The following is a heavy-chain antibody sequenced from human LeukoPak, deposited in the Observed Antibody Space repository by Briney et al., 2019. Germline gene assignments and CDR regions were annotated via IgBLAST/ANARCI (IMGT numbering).Heavy chain of an antibody. CDR1: GFNFSDYA. D-gene: IGHD2-15*01. CDR2: IWQDGGQK. V-gene: IGHV3-30*04. J-gene: IGHJ4*02. CDR3: ARDGGYCSGGSCYSYFDY. Sequence: GGSLSLACEASGFNFSDYAMHWVRRSPGTGLEWVAVIWQDGGQKHYAESVKGRFTISRDNSKNTLYLQMNSLRAEDTAVYYCARDGGYCSGGSCYSYFDYWGQGTLVTVSS.